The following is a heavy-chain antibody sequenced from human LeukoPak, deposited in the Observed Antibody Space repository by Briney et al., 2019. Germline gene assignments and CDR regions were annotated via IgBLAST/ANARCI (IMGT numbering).Heavy chain of an antibody. V-gene: IGHV3-21*01. Sequence: GGSLRLSCAASGFTFGSYSMNWVRQAPGKGLEWVSSISSSSSYTYYADSVKGRFTISRDNAKNSLYLQMNSLRAEDTAVYYCARFRATGVDYWGQGTLVTVSS. CDR3: ARFRATGVDY. CDR2: ISSSSSYT. CDR1: GFTFGSYS. D-gene: IGHD1-26*01. J-gene: IGHJ4*02.